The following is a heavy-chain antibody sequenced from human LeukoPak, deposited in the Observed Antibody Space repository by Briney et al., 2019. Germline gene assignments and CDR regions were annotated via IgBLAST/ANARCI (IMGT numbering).Heavy chain of an antibody. D-gene: IGHD3-10*02. Sequence: PGGSLRLSCAASGFTFSSYGMNWVRQAPGKGLVWVSSISTSSSYIYYTDSVKGRFTISRDNAKNSLYLQMNSLRAEDMAVYYCAELGITMIGGVWGKGTTVTISS. CDR1: GFTFSSYG. CDR2: ISTSSSYI. J-gene: IGHJ6*04. V-gene: IGHV3-21*01. CDR3: AELGITMIGGV.